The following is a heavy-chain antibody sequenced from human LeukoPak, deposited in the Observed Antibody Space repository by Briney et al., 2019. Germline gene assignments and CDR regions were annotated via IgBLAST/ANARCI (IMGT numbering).Heavy chain of an antibody. Sequence: GRSLRLSCAASGFNFRSYDMNWVRQAPGKGLEWVSYISNTDETRTYADSVKGRFTISRDNAKNSLHLEMNSLRAEDTAVYYCAREIVSAVAGNFDYWGQGTLVTVSS. V-gene: IGHV3-48*03. D-gene: IGHD6-19*01. J-gene: IGHJ4*02. CDR3: AREIVSAVAGNFDY. CDR2: ISNTDETR. CDR1: GFNFRSYD.